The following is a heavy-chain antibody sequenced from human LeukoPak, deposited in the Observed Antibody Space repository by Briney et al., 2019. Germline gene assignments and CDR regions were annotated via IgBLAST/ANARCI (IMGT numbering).Heavy chain of an antibody. V-gene: IGHV3-7*01. CDR2: IKQDGSEK. D-gene: IGHD6-13*01. CDR3: ARADRGIAAAGICQH. Sequence: GGSLRLSCAASGFTFSSYWMSWVRQAPGKGLEWVANIKQDGSEKYYVDSVKGRFTISRDNAKNSLYLQMNSLRAEGTAVYYCARADRGIAAAGICQHWGQGTLVTVSS. J-gene: IGHJ1*01. CDR1: GFTFSSYW.